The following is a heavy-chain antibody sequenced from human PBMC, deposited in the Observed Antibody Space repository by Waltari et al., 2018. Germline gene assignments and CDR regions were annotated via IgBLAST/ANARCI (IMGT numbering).Heavy chain of an antibody. D-gene: IGHD6-19*01. V-gene: IGHV3-53*01. CDR3: ARDPPGVAVSGKG. J-gene: IGHJ4*02. Sequence: EVQLVESGGGLIRPGGSLRLSCDVSGLPLGNNYMSWVRQAPGKGLEWISLIYSGGGIHYADSVKGRFTISRDSSKNTLYLQMNSLRVEDTAVYYCARDPPGVAVSGKGWGQGTLVTVSS. CDR1: GLPLGNNY. CDR2: IYSGGGI.